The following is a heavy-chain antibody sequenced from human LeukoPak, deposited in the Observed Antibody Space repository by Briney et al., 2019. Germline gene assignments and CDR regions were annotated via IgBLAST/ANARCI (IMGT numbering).Heavy chain of an antibody. D-gene: IGHD6-13*01. J-gene: IGHJ5*02. CDR3: SRVEVAAAAGTS. Sequence: PGGSLRLSCTASGFTISTYWMSWVRQSPGKRLERVANIKPDGSQKYYVNSLRGRFNISRDNAKNSLYLQLNSLRAEDTAVYYCSRVEVAAAAGTSWGQGTLVTVSS. CDR2: IKPDGSQK. CDR1: GFTISTYW. V-gene: IGHV3-7*05.